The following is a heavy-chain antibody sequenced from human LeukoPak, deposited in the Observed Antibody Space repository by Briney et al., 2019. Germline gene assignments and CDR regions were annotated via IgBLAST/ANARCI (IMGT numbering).Heavy chain of an antibody. V-gene: IGHV3-15*01. CDR1: GLTFNSAW. D-gene: IGHD2-15*01. CDR3: AADVPENAAQIDY. J-gene: IGHJ4*02. Sequence: GGSLRLSCAASGLTFNSAWMSWVRRAPGKGLEWVARVRSGGPTDYAASVRGRFTISRDDSRNTVYLQMNSLSTEDTAVLYCAADVPENAAQIDYWGQGTRVTVSS. CDR2: VRSGGPT.